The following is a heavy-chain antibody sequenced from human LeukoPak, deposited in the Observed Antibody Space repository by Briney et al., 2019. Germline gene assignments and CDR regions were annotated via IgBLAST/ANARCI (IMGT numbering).Heavy chain of an antibody. CDR2: ISSSSNYI. Sequence: GGSLRLSCAASGFTFSSYSMNWVRQAPGKGLEWVSSISSSSNYIYYADSVKGRFTISRDNAKNSLYLQMNSLRAEDTAVYYCAREPDYYYGSGSYYGDAFDIWGQGTMVTVSS. CDR3: AREPDYYYGSGSYYGDAFDI. D-gene: IGHD3-10*01. CDR1: GFTFSSYS. J-gene: IGHJ3*02. V-gene: IGHV3-21*01.